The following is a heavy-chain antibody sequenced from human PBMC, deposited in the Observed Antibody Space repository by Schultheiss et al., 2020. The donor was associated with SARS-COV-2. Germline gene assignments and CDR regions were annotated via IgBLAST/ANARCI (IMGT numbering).Heavy chain of an antibody. CDR1: GFTFSSYG. D-gene: IGHD3-3*01. V-gene: IGHV3-33*01. CDR3: ARDPSPYYDFWIGQFDY. CDR2: MWYDGSNK. Sequence: GGSLRLSCAASGFTFSSYGMHWVRQAPGKGLEWVAAMWYDGSNKYYADSVKGRFTISRDNSKNTLYLQMNSLRAEDTAVYYCARDPSPYYDFWIGQFDYWGQGTLVTVSS. J-gene: IGHJ4*02.